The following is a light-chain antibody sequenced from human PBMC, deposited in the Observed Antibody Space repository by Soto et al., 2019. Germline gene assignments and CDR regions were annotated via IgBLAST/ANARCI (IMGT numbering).Light chain of an antibody. V-gene: IGKV3-20*01. CDR3: QHYGGSFI. J-gene: IGKJ3*01. CDR2: NTS. Sequence: EIVLTQSPGTLALSPGEGATVSCRVSQSINSKSLVWYQRKFGQAPRLLIYNTSSRATGIPDRFSGSGSGTDFTLSISRLEPEDFAVYYCQHYGGSFIFGPGTKVDFK. CDR1: QSINSKS.